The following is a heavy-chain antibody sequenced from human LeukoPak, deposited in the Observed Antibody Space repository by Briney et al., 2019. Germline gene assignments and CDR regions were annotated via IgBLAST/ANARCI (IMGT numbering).Heavy chain of an antibody. CDR2: ITWNGGTI. J-gene: IGHJ3*02. Sequence: GGSLRLSCAASGFSFDDFAMHWVRQAPGKGLEWVSGITWNGGTIYYADSVKGRFTISRDNAKNSLYLQMNSLRAEDTAVYYCARVRDIVVVKGAFHIWGQGTMVTVSS. CDR3: ARVRDIVVVKGAFHI. V-gene: IGHV3-20*04. CDR1: GFSFDDFA. D-gene: IGHD2-2*01.